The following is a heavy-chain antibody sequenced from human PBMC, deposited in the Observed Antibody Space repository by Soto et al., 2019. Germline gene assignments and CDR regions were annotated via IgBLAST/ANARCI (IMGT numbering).Heavy chain of an antibody. CDR2: IYPGDSDT. CDR1: GYSFTSYW. CDR3: ARTSAGGKYYYGMDV. D-gene: IGHD6-13*01. Sequence: PGESLKISCKVSGYSFTSYWIGWVRQMPGKGLEWMGIIYPGDSDTRYSPSFQGQVTISADKSISTAYLQWSSLKASDTAMYYCARTSAGGKYYYGMDVWGQGTTVTV. J-gene: IGHJ6*02. V-gene: IGHV5-51*01.